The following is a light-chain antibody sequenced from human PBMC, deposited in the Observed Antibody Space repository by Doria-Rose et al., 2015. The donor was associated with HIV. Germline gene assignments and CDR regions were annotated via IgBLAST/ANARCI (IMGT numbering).Light chain of an antibody. V-gene: IGKV3-20*01. Sequence: TQSPGNTSLSPGERATLSCRASQSFSSTYLAWYQQKPGQAPSLLIYNGSSRATGIPDRFSASRSGTDFTLTINRLEPEDFALYYCLQYGTSWTFGQGTKVEI. J-gene: IGKJ1*01. CDR1: QSFSSTY. CDR2: NGS. CDR3: LQYGTSWT.